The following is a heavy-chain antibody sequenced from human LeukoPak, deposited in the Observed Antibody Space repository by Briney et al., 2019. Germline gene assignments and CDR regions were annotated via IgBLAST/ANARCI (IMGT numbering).Heavy chain of an antibody. CDR2: IYYSGST. CDR1: GGSISSGDYY. CDR3: ARGAGRPGSLGYYYGMDV. Sequence: SPSEALSLTCTVSGGSISSGDYYWSGIRQHPGKGLEWIGYIYYSGSTYYNPSLKSRVTISVDTSKNQFSLKLSSVTAADTAVYYCARGAGRPGSLGYYYGMDVWGQGTTVTVSS. V-gene: IGHV4-31*03. J-gene: IGHJ6*02. D-gene: IGHD1-14*01.